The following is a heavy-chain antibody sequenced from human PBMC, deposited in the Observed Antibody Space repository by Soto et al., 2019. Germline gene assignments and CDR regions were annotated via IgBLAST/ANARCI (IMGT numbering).Heavy chain of an antibody. CDR2: ISSSGSTI. D-gene: IGHD5-18*01. Sequence: EVQLVESGGGLVQPGESLRLSCAASGFTFSSYEMNWVRQAPGKGLEWVSYISSSGSTIYYADSVKGRFTISRDNAKNSLYLQMNSLRAEDTAVYYCARYVDTASFDYWGQGTLVTVSS. V-gene: IGHV3-48*03. CDR3: ARYVDTASFDY. CDR1: GFTFSSYE. J-gene: IGHJ4*02.